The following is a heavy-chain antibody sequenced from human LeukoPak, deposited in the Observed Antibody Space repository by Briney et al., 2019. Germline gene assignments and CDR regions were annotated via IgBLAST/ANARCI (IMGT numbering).Heavy chain of an antibody. CDR1: GYTFSSYH. D-gene: IGHD2-2*01. CDR2: INPSSGST. CDR3: ARDSRVVPAAGHYFDS. V-gene: IGHV1-46*01. J-gene: IGHJ4*02. Sequence: ASVKVSCKASGYTFSSYHMHWVQQAPGQGLEWMGIINPSSGSTSYAQKFQGRVTMTRDTSTSTVYMELSSLRSEDTAVYYCARDSRVVPAAGHYFDSWGQGILVTVSS.